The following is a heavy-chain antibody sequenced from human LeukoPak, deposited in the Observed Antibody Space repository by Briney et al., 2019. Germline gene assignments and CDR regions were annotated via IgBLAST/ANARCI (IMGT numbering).Heavy chain of an antibody. CDR2: ISGSGGST. V-gene: IGHV3-23*01. D-gene: IGHD3-22*01. CDR3: AKDRYDSSGYYFAEYFQH. Sequence: PGGSLRLSCAASGFTFSSYAMSWVRQAPGKGLEWVSAISGSGGSTYYADSVKGRFTISRDNSKNTLYLQMNSLRAEDTAVYYCAKDRYDSSGYYFAEYFQHWGQGTLVTVSS. CDR1: GFTFSSYA. J-gene: IGHJ1*01.